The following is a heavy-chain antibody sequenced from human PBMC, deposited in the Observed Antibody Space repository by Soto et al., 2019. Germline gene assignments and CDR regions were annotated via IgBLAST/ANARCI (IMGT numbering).Heavy chain of an antibody. CDR3: ARLGTSRGYSYGYFDY. Sequence: PSDTLSLNYTVSGVSISSYYWSWIRHPPGKGLEWIGYIYYSGSTNYNPSLKSRVTISVDTSKNQFSLKLSSVTAADTAVYYCARLGTSRGYSYGYFDYWGQGTLVTVSS. J-gene: IGHJ4*02. D-gene: IGHD5-18*01. CDR2: IYYSGST. CDR1: GVSISSYY. V-gene: IGHV4-59*01.